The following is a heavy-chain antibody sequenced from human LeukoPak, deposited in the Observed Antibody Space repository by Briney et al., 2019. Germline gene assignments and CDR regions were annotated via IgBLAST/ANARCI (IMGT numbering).Heavy chain of an antibody. J-gene: IGHJ4*02. D-gene: IGHD5-24*01. CDR3: ATNGGRWLQLQVEYFDY. Sequence: SVKVSCKASGGTFSSYAISWVRQAPGQGLEWMGRIIPIFGTANYAQKFQGRATITTDESTSTAYMELSSLRSEDTAVYYCATNGGRWLQLQVEYFDYWGRGTLVTVSS. V-gene: IGHV1-69*05. CDR1: GGTFSSYA. CDR2: IIPIFGTA.